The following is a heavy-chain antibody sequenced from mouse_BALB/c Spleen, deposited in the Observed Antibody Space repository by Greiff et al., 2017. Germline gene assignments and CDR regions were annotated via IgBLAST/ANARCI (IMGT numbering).Heavy chain of an antibody. Sequence: DVKLEESGGGLVQPGGSRKLSCAASGFTFSSFGMHWVRQAPEKGLEWVAYISSGSSTIYYADTVKGRFTISRDNPKNTLFLQMTSLRSEDTAMYYCARSRDFAYWGQGTLVTVSA. J-gene: IGHJ3*01. CDR1: GFTFSSFG. V-gene: IGHV5-17*02. CDR2: ISSGSSTI. CDR3: ARSRDFAY.